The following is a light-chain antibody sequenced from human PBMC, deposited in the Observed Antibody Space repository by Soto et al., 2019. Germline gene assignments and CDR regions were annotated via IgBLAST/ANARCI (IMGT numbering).Light chain of an antibody. CDR3: SLYTSSSTYV. J-gene: IGLJ1*01. V-gene: IGLV2-18*01. CDR1: SSDVGSYNR. Sequence: QSALTQPPSVSGPPGQSVTISCTGTSSDVGSYNRVSWYQQPPGTAPKLMIYEVSNRPSGVPDRFSGSKSGNTASLTISGLQAEDEADYYCSLYTSSSTYVFGTGTKVTVL. CDR2: EVS.